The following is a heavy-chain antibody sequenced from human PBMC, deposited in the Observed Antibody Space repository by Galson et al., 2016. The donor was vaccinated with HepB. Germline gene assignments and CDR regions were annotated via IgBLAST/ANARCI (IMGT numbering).Heavy chain of an antibody. CDR1: GGYMSGTAYY. J-gene: IGHJ4*02. Sequence: SETLSLTCTVSGGYMSGTAYYWGWIRQSPGKGLEWIGNINYSGTTYHNPSLKSRVTISVDTSKNQFSLNVRSVTAADTAVYYCATTWGYWGQGALVIVSS. D-gene: IGHD7-27*01. V-gene: IGHV4-39*07. CDR3: ATTWGY. CDR2: INYSGTT.